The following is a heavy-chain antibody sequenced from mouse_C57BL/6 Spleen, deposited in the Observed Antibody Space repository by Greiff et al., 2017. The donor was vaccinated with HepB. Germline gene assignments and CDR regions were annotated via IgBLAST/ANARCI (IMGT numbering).Heavy chain of an antibody. J-gene: IGHJ1*03. V-gene: IGHV3-6*01. CDR2: ISYDGSN. CDR3: ARGGLRRDWYFDV. D-gene: IGHD2-2*01. Sequence: EVQRVESGPGLVKPSQSLSLTCSVTGYSITSGYYWNWIRQFPGNKLEWMGYISYDGSNNYNPSLKNRISITRDTSKNQFFLKLNSVTTEDTAAYYCARGGLRRDWYFDVWGTGTTVTVSS. CDR1: GYSITSGYY.